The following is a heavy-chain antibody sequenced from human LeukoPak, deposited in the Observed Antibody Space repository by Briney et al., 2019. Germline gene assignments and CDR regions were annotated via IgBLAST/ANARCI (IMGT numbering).Heavy chain of an antibody. Sequence: ASVKVSCKASGYTFTGYFIHWVRQAPGQGLEWMGWINPHSGGTNYAQNFQGRVTMTRDTSISTAYMELSRLRSDDTAVYYCARENIGYCSSTSCPNFDYWCQGTLVTVSS. D-gene: IGHD2-2*01. J-gene: IGHJ4*02. CDR1: GYTFTGYF. CDR3: ARENIGYCSSTSCPNFDY. CDR2: INPHSGGT. V-gene: IGHV1-2*02.